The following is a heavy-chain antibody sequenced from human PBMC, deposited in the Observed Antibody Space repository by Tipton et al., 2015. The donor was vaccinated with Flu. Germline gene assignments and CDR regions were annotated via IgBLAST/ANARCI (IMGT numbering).Heavy chain of an antibody. J-gene: IGHJ3*02. CDR2: IWYDGSNK. D-gene: IGHD6-13*01. CDR3: AKEGIHNAFDI. V-gene: IGHV3-33*06. CDR1: GFTFSSYG. Sequence: QLVQSGGGVVQPGRSLRLSCAASGFTFSSYGMHWVRQAPGKGLEWVAVIWYDGSNKYYADSVKGRFTISRDNSKNTLYLQMNSLRAEDTAVYYCAKEGIHNAFDIWGQGTTVTVSS.